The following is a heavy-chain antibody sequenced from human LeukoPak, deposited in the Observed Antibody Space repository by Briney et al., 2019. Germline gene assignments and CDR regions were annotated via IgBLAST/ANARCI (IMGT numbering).Heavy chain of an antibody. D-gene: IGHD2-2*01. V-gene: IGHV3-23*01. CDR1: GFTFSSSA. Sequence: GGSLRLSCAASGFTFSSSAMSWVRQAPGKGLEWVSNISGSGSGGSTYYADSVKGRFTISRDNAKNSLYLQMNSLRADDTAVYFCTRGLRSSDYWGQGTLVTVSS. J-gene: IGHJ4*02. CDR2: ISGSGSGGST. CDR3: TRGLRSSDY.